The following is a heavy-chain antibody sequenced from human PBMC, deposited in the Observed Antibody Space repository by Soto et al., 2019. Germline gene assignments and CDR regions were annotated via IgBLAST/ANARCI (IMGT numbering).Heavy chain of an antibody. D-gene: IGHD1-1*01. CDR1: GYSFTSYW. V-gene: IGHV5-51*01. CDR2: IYPGDSDT. J-gene: IGHJ6*02. CDR3: ARNLGSRWLIRRTKDYYYYGMDV. Sequence: PGESLKISCKGSGYSFTSYWIGWVRQMPGKGLEWMGIIYPGDSDTRYSPSFQGQVTISADKSISTAYLQWSSLKASDTAMYYCARNLGSRWLIRRTKDYYYYGMDVWGQGTTVTVSS.